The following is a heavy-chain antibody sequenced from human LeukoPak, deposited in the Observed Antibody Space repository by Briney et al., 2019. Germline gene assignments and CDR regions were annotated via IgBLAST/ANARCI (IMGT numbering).Heavy chain of an antibody. Sequence: GGSLTLSCAASGFTFNNFAMSCVRQAPGKGPEWLSAMTGPADTTYYAESVKGRFTISRDYSKNMVYLQMNSLRAEDTALYYCAKGAEIDHWGQGTLVTVSS. CDR3: AKGAEIDH. J-gene: IGHJ4*02. CDR1: GFTFNNFA. CDR2: MTGPADTT. V-gene: IGHV3-23*01.